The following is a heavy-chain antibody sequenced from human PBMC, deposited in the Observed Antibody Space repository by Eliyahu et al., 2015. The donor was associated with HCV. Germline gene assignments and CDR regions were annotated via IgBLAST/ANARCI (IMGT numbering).Heavy chain of an antibody. CDR2: INYGGYYT. CDR1: GFIFNDYY. Sequence: QVQLVESGGDLVXPGGSLXLSCAGFGFIFNDYYMSWIRQAPGKGLEWLAYINYGGYYTNYADSVKGRFTISRDNSKNTLYLQMNSLRADDTAVYYCTRDLPGARESTVVTPGGLSWGQGTLVTVSS. D-gene: IGHD4-23*01. CDR3: TRDLPGARESTVVTPGGLS. V-gene: IGHV3-11*05. J-gene: IGHJ5*02.